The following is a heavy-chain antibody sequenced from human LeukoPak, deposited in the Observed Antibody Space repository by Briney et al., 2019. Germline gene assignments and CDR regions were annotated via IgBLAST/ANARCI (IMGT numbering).Heavy chain of an antibody. Sequence: SEALSLTCTVSGGSISSYYWSWIRQPPGKGLEWIGYIYYSGSTNYNPSLKSRVTISVDTSKNQFSLKLSSVTAADTAVYYCARVVAATKLYYFDYWGQGTLVTVSS. CDR1: GGSISSYY. CDR2: IYYSGST. CDR3: ARVVAATKLYYFDY. V-gene: IGHV4-59*01. J-gene: IGHJ4*02. D-gene: IGHD2-15*01.